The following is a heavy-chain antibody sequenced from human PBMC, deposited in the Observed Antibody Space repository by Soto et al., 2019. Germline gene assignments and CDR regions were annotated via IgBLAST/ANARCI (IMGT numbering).Heavy chain of an antibody. Sequence: RGESLKISCKGFGYGFTDYWITWVRQMPGKGLEWMGTTDPGDSYVNYNPSFQGHVTISTDKSISTAYLQWSSLKAPDTAMYYCATLSSGWSYWGQETQVTVSS. J-gene: IGHJ4*02. CDR1: GYGFTDYW. CDR3: ATLSSGWSY. V-gene: IGHV5-10-1*01. D-gene: IGHD6-19*01. CDR2: TDPGDSYV.